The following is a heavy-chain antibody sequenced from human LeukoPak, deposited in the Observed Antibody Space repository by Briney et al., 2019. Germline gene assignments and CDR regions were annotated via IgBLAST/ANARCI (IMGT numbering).Heavy chain of an antibody. V-gene: IGHV3-30-3*01. Sequence: GGSLRLSCAASGFTFSSYAMHWVRQAPGKGLEWVAVISYDGSNKYYADSVKGRFTISRDNSKNTLYLQMNSLRAEDTAVYYCARGMGGYGGYEYWGQGTLVTVSS. CDR3: ARGMGGYGGYEY. CDR1: GFTFSSYA. CDR2: ISYDGSNK. D-gene: IGHD5-12*01. J-gene: IGHJ4*02.